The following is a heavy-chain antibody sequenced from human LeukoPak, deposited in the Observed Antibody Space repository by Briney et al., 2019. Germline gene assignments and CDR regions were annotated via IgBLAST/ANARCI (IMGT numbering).Heavy chain of an antibody. CDR1: GYTFTSYD. D-gene: IGHD3-10*01. J-gene: IGHJ4*02. Sequence: ASVKVPCKASGYTFTSYDINWVRQATGQGLEWMGWMNPNSGNTGYAQKFQGRVTMTRNTSISTAYMELSSLRSEDTAVYYCARGRKPYGSGRYYFDYWGQGTLVTVSS. V-gene: IGHV1-8*01. CDR3: ARGRKPYGSGRYYFDY. CDR2: MNPNSGNT.